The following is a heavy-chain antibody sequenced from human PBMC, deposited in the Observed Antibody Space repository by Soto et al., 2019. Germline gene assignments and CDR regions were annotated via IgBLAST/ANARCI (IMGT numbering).Heavy chain of an antibody. CDR2: ISAYNGNT. V-gene: IGHV1-18*01. CDR3: ARDRPPYGDYDY. CDR1: GYTFTSYG. D-gene: IGHD4-17*01. Sequence: ASVKVSCKASGYTFTSYGISWVRQAPGQGLEWMGWISAYNGNTNYAQKLQGRVTMTTDTSTSTACMELRSLRSDDTAVYYCARDRPPYGDYDYWGQGTLVTVSS. J-gene: IGHJ4*02.